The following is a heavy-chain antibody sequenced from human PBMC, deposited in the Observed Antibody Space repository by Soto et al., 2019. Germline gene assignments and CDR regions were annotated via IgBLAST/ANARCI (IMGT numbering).Heavy chain of an antibody. CDR2: ISGSGGST. J-gene: IGHJ3*02. V-gene: IGHV3-23*01. CDR3: AKDKPYYGSGSYNAFDI. D-gene: IGHD3-10*01. CDR1: GFTFSSYA. Sequence: GGSLRLSCAASGFTFSSYAMSWVRQAPGKGLEWVSAISGSGGSTYYADSVKGRFTISRDNSKNTLYLQMNSLRAEDTAVYYCAKDKPYYGSGSYNAFDIWGQGKMVTVSS.